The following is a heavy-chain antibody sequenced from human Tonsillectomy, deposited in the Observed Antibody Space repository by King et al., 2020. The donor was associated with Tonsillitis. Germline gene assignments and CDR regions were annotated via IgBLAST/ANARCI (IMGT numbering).Heavy chain of an antibody. D-gene: IGHD4-17*01. J-gene: IGHJ4*02. CDR2: ISSSSSYT. CDR3: AGDLDGDYFGALDC. CDR1: GFTFSDYY. V-gene: IGHV3-11*06. Sequence: VQLVESGGGLVKPGGSLRLSCAASGFTFSDYYMSWIRQAPGKGLEWVSFISSSSSYTNYADSVKGRFTISRDNAKNSLYLQMNSLRAEDTAVYYCAGDLDGDYFGALDCWGQGTLVTVSS.